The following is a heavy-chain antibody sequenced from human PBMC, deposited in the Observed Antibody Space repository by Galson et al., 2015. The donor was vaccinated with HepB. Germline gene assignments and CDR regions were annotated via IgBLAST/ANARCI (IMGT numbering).Heavy chain of an antibody. CDR1: GFTFSSYG. Sequence: SLRLSCAASGFTFSSYGMHWVRQAPGKGLEWVSAISGSGGSTYYADSVKGRFTISRDNSKNTLYLQMNSLRAEDTAVYYCACASITMIVVVIGPPYWYFDLWGRGPLVTVSS. J-gene: IGHJ2*01. CDR2: ISGSGGST. CDR3: ACASITMIVVVIGPPYWYFDL. V-gene: IGHV3-23*01. D-gene: IGHD3-22*01.